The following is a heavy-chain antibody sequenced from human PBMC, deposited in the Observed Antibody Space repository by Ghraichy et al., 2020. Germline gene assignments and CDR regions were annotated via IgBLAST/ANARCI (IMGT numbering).Heavy chain of an antibody. CDR1: GFTFSSYA. CDR3: AKGPITFWSGYYQTYYFDY. V-gene: IGHV3-23*01. D-gene: IGHD3-3*01. J-gene: IGHJ4*02. CDR2: ISGSGGST. Sequence: GGSLRLSCAASGFTFSSYAMSWVRQAPGKGLEWVSAISGSGGSTYYADSVKGRFIISRDNSKNTLYLQMNSLRAEDTAVYYCAKGPITFWSGYYQTYYFDYWGQGTLVTVSS.